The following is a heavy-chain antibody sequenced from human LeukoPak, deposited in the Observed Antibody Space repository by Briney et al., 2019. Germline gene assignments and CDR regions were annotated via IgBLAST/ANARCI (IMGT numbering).Heavy chain of an antibody. Sequence: SVKVSCKASGGTFSSYAISWVRQAPGQGLEWMGGIIPIFGTANYAQKFQGRVTITTDESTSTAYMELSSLRSEDTAVYYCARGIAVYGDYELYNWFDPWGQGTLVTVSS. CDR3: ARGIAVYGDYELYNWFDP. V-gene: IGHV1-69*05. CDR2: IIPIFGTA. D-gene: IGHD4-17*01. CDR1: GGTFSSYA. J-gene: IGHJ5*02.